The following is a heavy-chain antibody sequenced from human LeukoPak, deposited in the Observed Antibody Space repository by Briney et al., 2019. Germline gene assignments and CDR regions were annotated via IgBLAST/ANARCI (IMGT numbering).Heavy chain of an antibody. V-gene: IGHV3-23*01. D-gene: IGHD4/OR15-4a*01. J-gene: IGHJ4*02. CDR2: ISGSGDLT. Sequence: GGSLRLSCAASGFTFSNYAMTWVRQAPGKGLEWVLTISGSGDLTYFADSVKGRFTISRDNSKNTLYLQMNSLRVEDTAVYYCAKAGLVRGGALDSWGQGTLVTVSS. CDR3: AKAGLVRGGALDS. CDR1: GFTFSNYA.